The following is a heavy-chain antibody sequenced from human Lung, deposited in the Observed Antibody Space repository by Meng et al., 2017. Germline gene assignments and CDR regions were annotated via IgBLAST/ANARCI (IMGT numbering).Heavy chain of an antibody. CDR2: IETRPNNYAT. CDR1: GVTFSGSD. J-gene: IGHJ3*02. V-gene: IGHV3-73*02. CDR3: TIYTRGHI. D-gene: IGHD4-11*01. Sequence: EAQLVQCGGGLVQPGGSLQLSCAVSGVTFSGSDIPWVRQASGKGLEWVGRIETRPNNYATSYAGSLRGRFTISRDDSENMAYLQMNSLETEDTALYYCTIYTRGHIWGQGSMVTVSS.